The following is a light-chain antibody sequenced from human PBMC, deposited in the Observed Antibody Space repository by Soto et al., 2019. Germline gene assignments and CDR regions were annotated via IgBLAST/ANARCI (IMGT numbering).Light chain of an antibody. J-gene: IGKJ2*01. Sequence: EIVLTQSPATLYFSPGERATLSCRASQRVSSYLACYQQKPGQAPRLLIYDASNRATGIPARFSGSESGTDFPLTISSLEPEDFAVYYCQHRTNWPPYTFGQRTKLEIK. V-gene: IGKV3-11*01. CDR2: DAS. CDR3: QHRTNWPPYT. CDR1: QRVSSY.